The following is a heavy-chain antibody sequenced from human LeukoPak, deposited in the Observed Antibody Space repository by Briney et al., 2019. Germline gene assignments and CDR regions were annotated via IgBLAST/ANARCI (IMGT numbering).Heavy chain of an antibody. V-gene: IGHV3-33*06. CDR2: IWYDGSNK. J-gene: IGHJ4*02. CDR1: GFTFSSYG. D-gene: IGHD1-26*01. CDR3: AKDSGSYLIYGYFDY. Sequence: GGSLRLSCAASGFTFSSYGMHWVRQAPGKGLEWVAVIWYDGSNKYYADSVKGRFTISRDNSKNMLYLQMNSLRAEDTAVYYCAKDSGSYLIYGYFDYWGQGTLVTVSS.